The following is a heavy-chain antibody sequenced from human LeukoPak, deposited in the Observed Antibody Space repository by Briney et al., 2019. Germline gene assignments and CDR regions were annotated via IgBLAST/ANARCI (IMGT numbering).Heavy chain of an antibody. V-gene: IGHV4-4*09. CDR2: IYTSGST. CDR3: ARHARSIELELRGVFDY. J-gene: IGHJ4*02. CDR1: GGSISSYY. D-gene: IGHD1-7*01. Sequence: SETLSLTCTVSGGSISSYYWSWLRQPPGKGLEWIGYIYTSGSTNYNPSLKSRVTISVDTSKNQFSLKLSSVTAADTAVYYCARHARSIELELRGVFDYWGQGTLVTVSS.